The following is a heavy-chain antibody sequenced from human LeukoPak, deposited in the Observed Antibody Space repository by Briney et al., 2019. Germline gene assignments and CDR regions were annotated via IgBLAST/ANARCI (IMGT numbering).Heavy chain of an antibody. J-gene: IGHJ4*02. CDR2: ISYDGSNK. V-gene: IGHV3-30*18. Sequence: GGSLRLSCSASGVTFNNAWLTWGLQAPGRGLLCVAVISYDGSNKYYADSVNGRFTISRDNSKNTLYLQMNSLRAEDTAVYYCAKALLNYGDYEGGYFDYWGQGALVTVSS. D-gene: IGHD4-17*01. CDR3: AKALLNYGDYEGGYFDY. CDR1: GVTFNNAW.